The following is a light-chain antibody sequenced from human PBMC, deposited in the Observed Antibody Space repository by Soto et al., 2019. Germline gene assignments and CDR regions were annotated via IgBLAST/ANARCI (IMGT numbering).Light chain of an antibody. V-gene: IGLV2-14*03. CDR3: SSYTITSTYV. CDR2: DVS. CDR1: SSDVGAFNY. J-gene: IGLJ1*01. Sequence: QSVLTQPASGSRAHGQSITISCTGTSSDVGAFNYVCWYQHHPGTAPQLIIYDVSNRPSGISNRFSGSKSGNTASLSISGLQAEDEADYYCSSYTITSTYVFGTGTKVTVL.